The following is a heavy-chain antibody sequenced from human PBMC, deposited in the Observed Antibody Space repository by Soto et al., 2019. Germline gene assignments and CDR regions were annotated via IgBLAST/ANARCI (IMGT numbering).Heavy chain of an antibody. CDR3: ARGGVVGYCSGGRCSDFDY. Sequence: QVQLVESGGGVVQPGRSLRLSCAASEFALRNFGMHWVRQAPGKGLEWVAVIWQDGKNEFYAESVKGRFTISRDNSKNXLXXQMDSLRVEDTAVYYCARGGVVGYCSGGRCSDFDYWGQGTLVTVSS. J-gene: IGHJ4*02. CDR2: IWQDGKNE. D-gene: IGHD2-15*01. CDR1: EFALRNFG. V-gene: IGHV3-33*01.